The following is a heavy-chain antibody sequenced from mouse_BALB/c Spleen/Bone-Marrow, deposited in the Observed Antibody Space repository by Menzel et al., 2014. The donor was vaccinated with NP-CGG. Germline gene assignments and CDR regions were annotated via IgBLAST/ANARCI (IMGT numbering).Heavy chain of an antibody. CDR3: TRITTVVRYFDV. D-gene: IGHD1-1*01. V-gene: IGHV1-4*01. CDR1: GYTFTTYT. Sequence: QVQLQQSGAELARPGASVKMSCKASGYTFTTYTIHWVKQRPGQGLEWIGYINPSSGYANYNQNFKDKATLTADKSSGTAYMQLSSLTSEDSAVYYCTRITTVVRYFDVWGTGTTVTVSS. J-gene: IGHJ1*03. CDR2: INPSSGYA.